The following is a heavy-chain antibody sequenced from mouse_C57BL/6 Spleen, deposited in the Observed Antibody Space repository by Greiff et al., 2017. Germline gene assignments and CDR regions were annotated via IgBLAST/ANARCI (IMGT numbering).Heavy chain of an antibody. Sequence: QVQLQQPGAELVMPGASVKLSCKASGYTFTSYWMHWVKQRPGQGLEWIGEIDPSASYTNYNQKFKGKSTLTVEKSSSTAYMQLSSLTSEDSEFYYCARDYSNYYWFADWGQGTLVTVSA. D-gene: IGHD2-5*01. V-gene: IGHV1-69*01. CDR2: IDPSASYT. J-gene: IGHJ3*01. CDR1: GYTFTSYW. CDR3: ARDYSNYYWFAD.